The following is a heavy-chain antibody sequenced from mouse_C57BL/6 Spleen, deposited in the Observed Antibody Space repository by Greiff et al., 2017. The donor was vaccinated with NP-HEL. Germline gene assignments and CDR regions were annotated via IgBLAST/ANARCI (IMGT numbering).Heavy chain of an antibody. V-gene: IGHV1-76*01. CDR2: IYPGSGNT. CDR1: GYTFTDYY. J-gene: IGHJ4*01. CDR3: ARSYDYDVHAMDY. D-gene: IGHD2-4*01. Sequence: QVQLKQSGAELVRPGASVKLSCKASGYTFTDYYINWVKQRPGQGLEWIARIYPGSGNTYYNEKFKGKATLTAEKSSSTAYMQLSSLTSEDSAVYFCARSYDYDVHAMDYWGQGTSVTVSS.